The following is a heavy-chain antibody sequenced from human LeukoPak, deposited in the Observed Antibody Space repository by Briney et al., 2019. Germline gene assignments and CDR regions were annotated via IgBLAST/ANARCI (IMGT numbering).Heavy chain of an antibody. CDR2: ISESGSGT. CDR1: GLTFSRYA. CDR3: AKDVAQGYTSGSIEQDY. D-gene: IGHD5-18*01. J-gene: IGHJ4*02. V-gene: IGHV3-23*01. Sequence: GGSLRLSCAVSGLTFSRYAMSWVRQAPGKGLEWVSAISESGSGTYYADSVKGRFTISRDNSKDTLSLQMNSLRAEDTAVYYCAKDVAQGYTSGSIEQDYWGQGTLVTVSS.